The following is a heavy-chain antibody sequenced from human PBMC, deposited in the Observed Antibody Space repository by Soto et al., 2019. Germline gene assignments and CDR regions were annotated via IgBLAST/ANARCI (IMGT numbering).Heavy chain of an antibody. D-gene: IGHD6-19*01. Sequence: GASLKVSCKASGYTFTSYGISWVRQAPGQGLEWMGWISAYNGNTNYAQKLQGRVTMTTDTSTSTAYMELRSLRSDDTAVYYCARDSVAVANLNYYYYGMDVWGQGTTVTVSS. V-gene: IGHV1-18*01. CDR2: ISAYNGNT. J-gene: IGHJ6*02. CDR1: GYTFTSYG. CDR3: ARDSVAVANLNYYYYGMDV.